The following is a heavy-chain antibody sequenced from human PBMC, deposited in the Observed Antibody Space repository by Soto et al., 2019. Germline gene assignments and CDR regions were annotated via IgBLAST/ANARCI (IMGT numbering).Heavy chain of an antibody. J-gene: IGHJ5*02. V-gene: IGHV3-15*01. D-gene: IGHD2-21*02. CDR2: IKSSTDGGAI. CDR1: GFTFSSAW. CDR3: PRAHCGAGCHGLNWFDP. Sequence: EVQLVESGGGLVKPGGSLRLSCAASGFTFSSAWMTWVRQAPGKGLEWVGRIKSSTDGGAIEYAAPVKGRFTIFRDDSPSTLYLRMHSLETGDTALYYCPRAHCGAGCHGLNWFDPWGQGTLVTVSS.